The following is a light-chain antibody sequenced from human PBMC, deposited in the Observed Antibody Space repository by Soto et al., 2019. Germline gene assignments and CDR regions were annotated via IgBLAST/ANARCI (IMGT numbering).Light chain of an antibody. V-gene: IGLV2-14*01. Sequence: QSALTQPASVSGSPGQSITISCTGTSSDVGGYNYVSGYQQHPGKAPKLMIYDVSNRTSGVSNRFSGSKSGNTAYVTISGLQYEYEADYYCSSSTSSSTLVFGGGTKLTVL. CDR1: SSDVGGYNY. J-gene: IGLJ2*01. CDR3: SSSTSSSTLV. CDR2: DVS.